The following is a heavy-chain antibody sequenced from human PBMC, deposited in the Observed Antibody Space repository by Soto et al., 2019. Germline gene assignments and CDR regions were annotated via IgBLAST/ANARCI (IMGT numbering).Heavy chain of an antibody. Sequence: QVQLVQSGVEVKKPGASVKVSCKASGYTFTNYGVSWVRQAPGQGLEWMGWISAYNGNTKYAQKLQDRVSMTTNTSTSTAYMELRSLRSDDTAVYYCARDIFNPCEIFGVVPTFDYWGQGTLVTVSS. D-gene: IGHD3-3*01. V-gene: IGHV1-18*01. J-gene: IGHJ4*02. CDR2: ISAYNGNT. CDR3: ARDIFNPCEIFGVVPTFDY. CDR1: GYTFTNYG.